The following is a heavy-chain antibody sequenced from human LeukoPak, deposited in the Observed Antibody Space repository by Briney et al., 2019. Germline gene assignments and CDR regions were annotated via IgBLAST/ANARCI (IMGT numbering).Heavy chain of an antibody. D-gene: IGHD6-19*01. J-gene: IGHJ2*01. V-gene: IGHV4-4*07. Sequence: SETLSLTCTVSNDSIHSYYWGWIRQPAGKGLEWIGRLYTSGTTDYNPSLKSRVSTSVDTSKNQFSLRLTSVTAADTAVYYCARGWDAANWYFDLWGRGTLVTV. CDR3: ARGWDAANWYFDL. CDR2: LYTSGTT. CDR1: NDSIHSYY.